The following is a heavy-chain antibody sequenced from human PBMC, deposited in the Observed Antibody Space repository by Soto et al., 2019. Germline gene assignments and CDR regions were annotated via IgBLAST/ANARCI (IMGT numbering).Heavy chain of an antibody. V-gene: IGHV1-3*01. Sequence: QVQLVQSGAEVKKPGASVKVSCKASGYTFTSYAMHWVRQAPGQRLEWMGWINAGNGNTKYSQKFQGRVTITRDTSASTAYMELSSLRSEDTAVYYCARVSGYATYYYYYGMDVWGPGTTVTVSS. CDR2: INAGNGNT. J-gene: IGHJ6*02. CDR1: GYTFTSYA. CDR3: ARVSGYATYYYYYGMDV. D-gene: IGHD5-12*01.